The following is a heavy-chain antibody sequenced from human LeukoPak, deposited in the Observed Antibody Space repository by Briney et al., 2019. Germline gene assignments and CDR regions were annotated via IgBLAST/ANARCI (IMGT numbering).Heavy chain of an antibody. CDR1: GYTLTELS. J-gene: IGHJ6*04. Sequence: ASVKVSCKVSGYTLTELSMHWVRQAPGKGLEWMGGFDPEDGETIYAQKFQGRVTMTEDTSTDTAYMELSSLRSEDTAVYYCATRSSNAYGLTYYGMDVWGKGTTVPSPQ. CDR3: ATRSSNAYGLTYYGMDV. CDR2: FDPEDGET. D-gene: IGHD6-6*01. V-gene: IGHV1-24*01.